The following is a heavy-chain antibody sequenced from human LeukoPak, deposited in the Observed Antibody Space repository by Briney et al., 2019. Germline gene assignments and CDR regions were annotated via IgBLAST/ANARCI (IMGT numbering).Heavy chain of an antibody. D-gene: IGHD3-22*01. CDR2: INPNSGGT. Sequence: ASVKVSCKASGYPFTGYYMHWVRQAPGQGLEWMGWINPNSGGTNYAQKFQGRVTMTRDTSIGTAYMELNRLRSDDTAVYYCARGSYDSSDFEYFHHWGQGTLVTVSS. CDR1: GYPFTGYY. CDR3: ARGSYDSSDFEYFHH. V-gene: IGHV1-2*02. J-gene: IGHJ1*01.